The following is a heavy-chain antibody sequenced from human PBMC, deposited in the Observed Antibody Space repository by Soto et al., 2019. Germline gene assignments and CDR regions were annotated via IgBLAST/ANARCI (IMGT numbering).Heavy chain of an antibody. D-gene: IGHD3-22*01. CDR1: GFTFSSYA. Sequence: LRLSCAASGFTFSSYAMHWFRQAPGKGLEWVGFIRSKAYGGTTEYAASVKGRFTISRDDSKSIAYLQMNSLKTEDTAVYYCTRGFGSGYYDSSGYPRPDYYYYGMDVWGQGTTVTVSS. V-gene: IGHV3-49*03. J-gene: IGHJ6*02. CDR2: IRSKAYGGTT. CDR3: TRGFGSGYYDSSGYPRPDYYYYGMDV.